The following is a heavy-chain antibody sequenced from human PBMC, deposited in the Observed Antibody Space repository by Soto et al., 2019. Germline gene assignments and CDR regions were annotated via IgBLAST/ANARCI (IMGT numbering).Heavy chain of an antibody. CDR2: IVVGSGNT. CDR1: GFTFSSSA. D-gene: IGHD3-3*01. CDR3: AADPSHDFWSGLSGFDY. J-gene: IGHJ4*02. Sequence: GASVKVSCKASGFTFSSSAMQWVRQTRGQRLEWIGWIVVGSGNTNYAQKFQERVTITRDMSTSTAYMELSRLRSEDTAVYYCAADPSHDFWSGLSGFDYWGPGTLVTVSS. V-gene: IGHV1-58*02.